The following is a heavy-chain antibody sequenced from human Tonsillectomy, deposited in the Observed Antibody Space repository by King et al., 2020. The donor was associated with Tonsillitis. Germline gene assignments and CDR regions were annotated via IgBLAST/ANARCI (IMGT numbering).Heavy chain of an antibody. CDR1: GYSFTSYW. Sequence: QLVQSGAEVKKPGESLKISCKGSGYSFTSYWIGWVRQMPGKGLEWMGIIYPGDSDTRYSPSFQGQVTISAAKSISTAYLQWSSLKASDTAMYYCARKYYYDSSGYYYGEHNWFDPWGQGTLVTVSS. V-gene: IGHV5-51*01. J-gene: IGHJ5*02. CDR2: IYPGDSDT. CDR3: ARKYYYDSSGYYYGEHNWFDP. D-gene: IGHD3-22*01.